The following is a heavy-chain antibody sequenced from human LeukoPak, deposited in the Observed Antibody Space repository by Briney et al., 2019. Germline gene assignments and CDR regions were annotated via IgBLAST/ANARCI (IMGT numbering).Heavy chain of an antibody. CDR2: IYHSGST. CDR3: ALFVVVPAAISPHMAAATI. D-gene: IGHD2-2*01. Sequence: SETLSLTCTVSGGSISSGGYYWSWIRQPPGKGLEWIGYIYHSGSTYYNPSLKSRVTISVDRSKNQFSLKLSSVTAADTAVYYCALFVVVPAAISPHMAAATIWGQGTLVTVSS. CDR1: GGSISSGGYY. V-gene: IGHV4-30-2*01. J-gene: IGHJ4*02.